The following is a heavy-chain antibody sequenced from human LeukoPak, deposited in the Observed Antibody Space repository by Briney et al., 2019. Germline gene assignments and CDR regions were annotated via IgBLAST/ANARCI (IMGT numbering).Heavy chain of an antibody. D-gene: IGHD1-20*01. CDR2: ISANNGNT. Sequence: GSSVKVSCKAFGGTFSSYAISWVRQAPGQGLEWMGWISANNGNTNYVQKLQGRVTMTTDTSTSTAYMELRSLRPDDTAVYYCTRGVGSITYLDYWGQGTLVTVSS. J-gene: IGHJ4*02. V-gene: IGHV1-18*01. CDR1: GGTFSSYA. CDR3: TRGVGSITYLDY.